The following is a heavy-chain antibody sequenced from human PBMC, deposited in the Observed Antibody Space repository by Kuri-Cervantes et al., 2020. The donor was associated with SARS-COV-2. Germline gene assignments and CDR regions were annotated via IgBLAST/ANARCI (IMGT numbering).Heavy chain of an antibody. V-gene: IGHV3-48*01. J-gene: IGHJ4*02. CDR1: GFPFSSYS. CDR3: AKDIGGGDCSGGSCYSGGPFDY. D-gene: IGHD2-15*01. CDR2: ISSSSSTI. Sequence: GESLKISCAASGFPFSSYSMNWVRQAPGKGLEWVSYISSSSSTIYYADSVRGRFTISRDNAKNSLYLQMNSLRAEDTALYYCAKDIGGGDCSGGSCYSGGPFDYWGQGTLVTVSS.